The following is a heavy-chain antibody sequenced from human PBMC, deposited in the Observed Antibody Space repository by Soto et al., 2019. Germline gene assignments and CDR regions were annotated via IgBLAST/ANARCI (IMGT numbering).Heavy chain of an antibody. D-gene: IGHD5-18*01. CDR1: GFYVSSGGYF. J-gene: IGHJ6*02. Sequence: SETLSLTCTVSGFYVSSGGYFWSWIRQSPGKGLEWIGHIYNTVSTYGDPSLKSRLIISVDTSKNQFSLKLNSVTATDTAVYYCACIFSGGYGYGFYYYGMDVWGQGTTVTVSS. V-gene: IGHV4-30-4*08. CDR3: ACIFSGGYGYGFYYYGMDV. CDR2: IYNTVST.